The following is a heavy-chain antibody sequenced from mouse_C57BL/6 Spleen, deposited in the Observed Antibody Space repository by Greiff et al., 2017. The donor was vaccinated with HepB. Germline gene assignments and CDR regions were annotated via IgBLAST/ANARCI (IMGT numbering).Heavy chain of an antibody. J-gene: IGHJ1*03. CDR2: INPSNGGT. CDR3: ARWGVYGSSYLWYFDV. CDR1: GYTFTSYW. Sequence: VQLQQPGTELVKPGASVKLSCKASGYTFTSYWMHWVKQRPGQGLEWIGNINPSNGGTNYNEKFKSKATLTVDKSSSTAYMQLSSLTSEDSAVYYCARWGVYGSSYLWYFDVWGTGTTVTVSS. V-gene: IGHV1-53*01. D-gene: IGHD1-1*01.